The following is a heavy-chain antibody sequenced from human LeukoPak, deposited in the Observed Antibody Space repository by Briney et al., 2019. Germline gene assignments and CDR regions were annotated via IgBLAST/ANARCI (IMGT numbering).Heavy chain of an antibody. CDR1: EFTFSSHA. CDR3: AKGKYSSGGVPDY. D-gene: IGHD6-19*01. Sequence: AGGSLGLSCVASEFTFSSHAMNWVRQAPGKGLEWDSSISGGGESTYYADSVKGRFTVSRDNPKNTLYLQINSLRGEDTAVYYCAKGKYSSGGVPDYWGQGTLVTVSS. V-gene: IGHV3-23*01. CDR2: ISGGGEST. J-gene: IGHJ4*02.